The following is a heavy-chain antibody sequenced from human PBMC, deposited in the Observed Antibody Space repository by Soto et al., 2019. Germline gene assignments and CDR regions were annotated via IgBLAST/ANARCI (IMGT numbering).Heavy chain of an antibody. CDR3: AKDGRGSGSHYNSVGY. J-gene: IGHJ4*02. D-gene: IGHD3-10*01. CDR2: IYSTGTT. Sequence: EVQLVESGGGLIQPGGSLKLSCAASGFTVGNNYMSWVRQAPGTGLEWVSLIYSTGTTKYADSVKGRFTVSRDNAKSTLYLQWNSLRAEDTAVYYCAKDGRGSGSHYNSVGYWGQGTLVTVSS. V-gene: IGHV3-53*01. CDR1: GFTVGNNY.